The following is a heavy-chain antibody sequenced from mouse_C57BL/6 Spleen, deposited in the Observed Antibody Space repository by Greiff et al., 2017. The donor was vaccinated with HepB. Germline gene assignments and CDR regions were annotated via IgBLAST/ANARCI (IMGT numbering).Heavy chain of an antibody. CDR1: GYSITSGYY. Sequence: ESGPGLVKPSQTLSLTCSVTGYSITSGYYWNWIRQFPGNKLEWMGYISYDGSNNYNPSLKNRISITRDTSKNQFFLKLNSVTTEDTATYYCARHHFDYWGQGTTLTVSS. V-gene: IGHV3-6*01. CDR3: ARHHFDY. CDR2: ISYDGSN. J-gene: IGHJ2*01.